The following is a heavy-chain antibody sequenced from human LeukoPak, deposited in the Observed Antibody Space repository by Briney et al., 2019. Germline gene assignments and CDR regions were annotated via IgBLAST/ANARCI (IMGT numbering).Heavy chain of an antibody. D-gene: IGHD3-22*01. J-gene: IGHJ3*02. Sequence: GGSLRLSCAASGFTVSSNYMSWVRPAPGKGLEWVSVIYSGGSTYYADSVKGRFTISRDNSKNTLYLQMNSLRAEDTAVYYCARARTYYYDSSGFPDAFDIWGQGTMVTVSS. CDR1: GFTVSSNY. CDR3: ARARTYYYDSSGFPDAFDI. V-gene: IGHV3-53*01. CDR2: IYSGGST.